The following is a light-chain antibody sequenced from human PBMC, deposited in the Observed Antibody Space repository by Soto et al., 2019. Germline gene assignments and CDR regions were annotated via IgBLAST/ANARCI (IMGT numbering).Light chain of an antibody. Sequence: DVQMTQSPSSLSASVGDTSTITCQATQDISNYLNWYQQKPGEAPKLLIYDASKLETGVPSRFSGSGSGTEFTLTISSLQPDDFATYYCQHYNSYGTFGQGTKVDI. CDR1: QDISNY. CDR2: DAS. J-gene: IGKJ1*01. CDR3: QHYNSYGT. V-gene: IGKV1-33*01.